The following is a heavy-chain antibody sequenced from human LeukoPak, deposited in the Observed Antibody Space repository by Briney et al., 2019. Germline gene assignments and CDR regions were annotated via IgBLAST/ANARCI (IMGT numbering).Heavy chain of an antibody. D-gene: IGHD3-22*01. J-gene: IGHJ4*02. CDR2: ISSSSSYI. CDR3: ARIGGYYYDSSGYSDY. V-gene: IGHV3-21*01. CDR1: GFTFSSYS. Sequence: GGSLRLSCAASGFTFSSYSMNWVRQAPGKGLEWVSSISSSSSYIYYADSVKGRFTISRDNAKYSLYLQMNSLRAEDTAVYYCARIGGYYYDSSGYSDYWGQGTLVTVSS.